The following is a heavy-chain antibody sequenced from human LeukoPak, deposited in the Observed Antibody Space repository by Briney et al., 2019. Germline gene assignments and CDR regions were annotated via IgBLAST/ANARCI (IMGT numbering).Heavy chain of an antibody. V-gene: IGHV3-23*01. CDR3: AKERASSWGNYYFDY. D-gene: IGHD6-13*01. CDR1: GFTFRNHA. Sequence: GGSLRLSCAVSGFTFRNHAMNWVRQAPGKGLEWVSGIRGSGDRTYYADSVKGRFTISRDNSKNTLYLQMNSLRAEDTAVYYCAKERASSWGNYYFDYWGQGTLVTVSS. J-gene: IGHJ4*02. CDR2: IRGSGDRT.